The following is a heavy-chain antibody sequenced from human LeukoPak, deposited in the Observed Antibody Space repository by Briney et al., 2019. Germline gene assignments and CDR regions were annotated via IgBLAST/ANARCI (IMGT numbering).Heavy chain of an antibody. CDR3: ACLTSPNDSNFYDY. J-gene: IGHJ4*02. V-gene: IGHV4-59*07. D-gene: IGHD3-22*01. CDR2: VYYSGST. CDR1: GGSISSYY. Sequence: SDTLSLTCTVSGGSISSYYWSWIRHPPGKGPESIGYVYYSGSTNYNPSLKSRVTISVDTSKNQFSLKLSSVTAADTAVYYCACLTSPNDSNFYDYWGQGTLVTVSS.